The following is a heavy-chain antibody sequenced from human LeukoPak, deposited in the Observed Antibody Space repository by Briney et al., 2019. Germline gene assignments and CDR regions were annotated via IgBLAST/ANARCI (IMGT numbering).Heavy chain of an antibody. CDR1: GGSISSSSYY. V-gene: IGHV4-39*07. CDR3: ALVSSRRIKVGATYYFDY. CDR2: IYYSGST. J-gene: IGHJ4*02. D-gene: IGHD1-26*01. Sequence: SETLSLTCTVSGGSISSSSYYWGWIRQPPGKGLEWIGSIYYSGSTYYNPSLKSRVTISVDTSKNQFSLKLSSVTAADTAVYYCALVSSRRIKVGATYYFDYWGQGTLVTVSS.